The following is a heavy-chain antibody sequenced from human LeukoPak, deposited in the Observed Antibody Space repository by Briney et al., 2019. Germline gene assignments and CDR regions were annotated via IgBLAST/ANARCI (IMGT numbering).Heavy chain of an antibody. J-gene: IGHJ4*02. V-gene: IGHV1-18*01. D-gene: IGHD6-19*01. CDR2: ISTNHGNT. CDR3: ARDQIRQGLPGY. Sequence: ASVKVSCKASGYTFTNYGITWVRQAPGQRLEWMGWISTNHGNTNYAQKIQGRVTMTTDTSTSTAYMELRNLRSDDTAMYYCARDQIRQGLPGYWGQGTLVTVSS. CDR1: GYTFTNYG.